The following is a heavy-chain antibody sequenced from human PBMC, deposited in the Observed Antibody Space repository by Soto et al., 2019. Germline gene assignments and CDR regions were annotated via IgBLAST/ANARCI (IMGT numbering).Heavy chain of an antibody. CDR2: IRGGGDRT. Sequence: EVQLLESGGGVVQPGGSLRLSCVGSGFTFINYAMNWVRQTPGKGLEWVAGIRGGGDRTFDADSVKGRFTISRDNSKNTVKLQMNSLRADDTAVYYCARKVLGSTSRPDWWYFDLWGRGNLVTVSS. CDR1: GFTFINYA. D-gene: IGHD2-2*01. V-gene: IGHV3-23*01. CDR3: ARKVLGSTSRPDWWYFDL. J-gene: IGHJ2*01.